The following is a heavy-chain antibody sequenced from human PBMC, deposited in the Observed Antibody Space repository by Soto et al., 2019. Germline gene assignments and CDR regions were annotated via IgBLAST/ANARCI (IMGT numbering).Heavy chain of an antibody. CDR2: INPNSGGT. CDR3: ARELVLRCSYYYYYGMDV. V-gene: IGHV1-2*04. D-gene: IGHD4-17*01. J-gene: IGHJ6*02. Sequence: RASVKVSCKASGYTFTGYDMHWVRQAPGQGLEWMGWINPNSGGTNYAQKFQGWVTMTRDTSISTAYMELSRLRSEDTAVYYCARELVLRCSYYYYYGMDVWGQGTTVTVSS. CDR1: GYTFTGYD.